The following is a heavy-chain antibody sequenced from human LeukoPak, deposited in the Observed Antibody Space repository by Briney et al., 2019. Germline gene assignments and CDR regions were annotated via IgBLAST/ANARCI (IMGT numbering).Heavy chain of an antibody. J-gene: IGHJ4*02. Sequence: GGSLRLSCAASGFTFSNYAMHWVRQAPGKRLEWVAVISFDGSDKYYADSVKGRLTVSRDNFRNTLYLQMSSLRAEDTAVYYCARGVQLWTFDYWGQGTLVTVSS. CDR3: ARGVQLWTFDY. V-gene: IGHV3-30-3*01. CDR1: GFTFSNYA. D-gene: IGHD5-18*01. CDR2: ISFDGSDK.